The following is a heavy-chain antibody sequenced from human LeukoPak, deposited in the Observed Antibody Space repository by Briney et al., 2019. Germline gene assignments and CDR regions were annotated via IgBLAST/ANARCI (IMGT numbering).Heavy chain of an antibody. J-gene: IGHJ5*02. CDR2: ISSSSSYI. D-gene: IGHD6-13*01. CDR3: ARVRRQQLVYWFDP. CDR1: GFTFSSYE. V-gene: IGHV3-21*01. Sequence: GGSLRLSCAASGFTFSSYEMNWVRQAPGKGLEWVSSISSSSSYIYYADSVKGRFTISRDNAKNSLYLQMNSLRAEDTAVYYCARVRRQQLVYWFDPWGQGTLVTVSS.